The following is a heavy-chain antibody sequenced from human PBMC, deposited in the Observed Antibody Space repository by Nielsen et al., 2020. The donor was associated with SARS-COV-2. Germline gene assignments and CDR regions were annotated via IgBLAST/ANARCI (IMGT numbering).Heavy chain of an antibody. CDR2: IKSKTDGGTT. V-gene: IGHV3-15*01. D-gene: IGHD3-9*01. CDR3: TTADYDILTGP. CDR1: GFTFSNAW. J-gene: IGHJ4*02. Sequence: GGSLRLSCAASGFTFSNAWMSWVRQAPGKGLEWVGRIKSKTDGGTTDYAAPVKGRFTISRDDSKNTLCLQMNSLKTEDTAVYYCTTADYDILTGPWGQGTLVTVSS.